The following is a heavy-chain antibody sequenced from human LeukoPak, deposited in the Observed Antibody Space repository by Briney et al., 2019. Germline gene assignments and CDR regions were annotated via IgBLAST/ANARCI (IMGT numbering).Heavy chain of an antibody. CDR2: ISSSGGTM. Sequence: GGSLRLSCAVSGLTFSSYSMNWVRQAPGKGLEWVSYISSSGGTMYYADSVKGRFIISRDNAKNLLYLQMNSLRVEGTAIYYCTRGFDISDYWGQGTVVTVSS. J-gene: IGHJ4*02. V-gene: IGHV3-48*04. CDR1: GLTFSSYS. D-gene: IGHD3-3*02. CDR3: TRGFDISDY.